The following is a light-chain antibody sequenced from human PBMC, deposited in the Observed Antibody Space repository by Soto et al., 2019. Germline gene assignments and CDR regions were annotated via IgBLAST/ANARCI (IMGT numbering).Light chain of an antibody. J-gene: IGKJ1*01. CDR2: GAS. CDR3: QQYSNWPRT. Sequence: EIVMTQSPATLSVSPGKRATLSCRASQSVSTNLAWYQQKPGQAPRLLIYGASTRATGIPARFSGSGSGTEFTLTITSLQSEDFAVYFCQQYSNWPRTFGQGTKVDIK. V-gene: IGKV3-15*01. CDR1: QSVSTN.